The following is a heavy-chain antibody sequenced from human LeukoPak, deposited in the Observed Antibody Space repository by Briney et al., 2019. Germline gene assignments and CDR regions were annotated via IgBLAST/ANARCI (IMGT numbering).Heavy chain of an antibody. V-gene: IGHV3-33*01. CDR2: IWYDGSNK. D-gene: IGHD2-15*01. CDR1: GFTFSSYG. CDR3: ARELSPVVKYSFDS. J-gene: IGHJ4*02. Sequence: WRSLRLSCAASGFTFSSYGMHWVRQAPGKGLEWVALIWYDGSNKYYADSVKGRFTISRDNSKNTVYLQMNSLRAEDTAVYSCARELSPVVKYSFDSWGQDTQVTVSS.